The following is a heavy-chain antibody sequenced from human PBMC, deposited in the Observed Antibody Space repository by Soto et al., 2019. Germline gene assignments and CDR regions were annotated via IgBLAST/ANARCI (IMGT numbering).Heavy chain of an antibody. J-gene: IGHJ4*02. CDR3: ARDRPGLVGCSSTTCDAFDH. D-gene: IGHD2-2*01. V-gene: IGHV3-48*01. CDR2: ISSGGSTV. CDR1: GFTFSSYS. Sequence: EVQLVESGGGLVQPGGSLSLSCAASGFTFSSYSMNWVRQAPGKGMECVSDISSGGSTVYYADSVKGRFTISRDNAKNPADLQMDSLRVEDTAVYYGARDRPGLVGCSSTTCDAFDHWCPGALVTVSS.